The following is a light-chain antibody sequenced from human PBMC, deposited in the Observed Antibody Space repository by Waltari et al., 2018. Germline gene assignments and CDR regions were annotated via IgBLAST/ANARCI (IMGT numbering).Light chain of an antibody. CDR3: QQYNNWPLYT. V-gene: IGKV3-15*01. J-gene: IGKJ2*01. CDR1: PSVSNN. Sequence: EAMMTQSPATLSVSPGDRATLPCRASPSVSNNVAWFQQKPGQAPSLPIYDASTRATGVPARFSGSGSGTEFTLTISSLQTEDFAVYYCQQYNNWPLYTFGQGTKLEIK. CDR2: DAS.